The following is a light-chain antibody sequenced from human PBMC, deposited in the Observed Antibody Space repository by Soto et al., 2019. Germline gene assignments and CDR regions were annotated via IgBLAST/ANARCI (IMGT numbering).Light chain of an antibody. CDR1: HNIGTY. J-gene: IGKJ4*01. CDR2: AAS. CDR3: QQSYTVTLT. Sequence: DIQMTQSPSSLSAVVGDRVTITCRTSHNIGTYLNWYQQKPGKAPNIXIFAASTLQSGVLSRFSGSGAGTDFTLTIRSLQPEDVATDYCQQSYTVTLTFGGGTKVDIK. V-gene: IGKV1-39*01.